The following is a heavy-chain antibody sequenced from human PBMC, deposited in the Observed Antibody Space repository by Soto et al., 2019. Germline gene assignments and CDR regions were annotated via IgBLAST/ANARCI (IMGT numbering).Heavy chain of an antibody. CDR1: GGSFSGYY. CDR2: INHSGST. CDR3: ARGSYDFWSGYLQRKTYGFDP. J-gene: IGHJ5*02. V-gene: IGHV4-34*01. D-gene: IGHD3-3*01. Sequence: QVQLQQWGAGLLKPSETLSLTCAVYGGSFSGYYWSWIRQPPGKGLEWNGEINHSGSTNYNPSLKSRVSISVDTSKNPFSLKLSSVTAADTAVYYCARGSYDFWSGYLQRKTYGFDPWGQGTLVTVSS.